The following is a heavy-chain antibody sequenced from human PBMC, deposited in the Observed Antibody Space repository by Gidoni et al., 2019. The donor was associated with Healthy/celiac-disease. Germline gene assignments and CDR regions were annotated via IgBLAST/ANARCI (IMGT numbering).Heavy chain of an antibody. V-gene: IGHV4-34*01. CDR3: ARVRLGGYYFDY. CDR1: GGSFSGYY. Sequence: QVQLQQWGAGLFKPSETLSLTCAVYGGSFSGYYWSWIRQPPGKGLEWIGEINHSGSTNYNPSLKSRVTISVDTSKNQFSRKLSSVTAADTAVYYCARVRLGGYYFDYWGQGTLVTVSS. CDR2: INHSGST. D-gene: IGHD3-16*01. J-gene: IGHJ4*02.